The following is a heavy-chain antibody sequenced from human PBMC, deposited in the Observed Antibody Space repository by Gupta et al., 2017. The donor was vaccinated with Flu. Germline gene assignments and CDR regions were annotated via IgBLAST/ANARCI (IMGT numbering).Heavy chain of an antibody. D-gene: IGHD4-17*01. J-gene: IGHJ4*02. Sequence: QLPLHESGPGLVQPSETLSLPSTVANESMNDYFWSWIRQPAGKGLEWIGRIYTSGTTDYNPSLKSRVTISADTSKNQFSLKLTSVTAADSAIYYCARTRMKTTFQLAYFDFWGQGTLVAVSS. CDR1: NESMNDYF. V-gene: IGHV4-4*07. CDR3: ARTRMKTTFQLAYFDF. CDR2: IYTSGTT.